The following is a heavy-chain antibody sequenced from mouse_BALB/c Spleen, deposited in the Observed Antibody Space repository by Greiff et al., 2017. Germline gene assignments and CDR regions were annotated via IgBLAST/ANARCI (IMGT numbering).Heavy chain of an antibody. J-gene: IGHJ4*01. Sequence: QVQLQQPGAELVRPGASVKLSCKASGYTFTSYWLKWVKQRPGQGLEWFGKIYPSDSYTNYNQKLKDKATLTVDKSSSTAYMQLSSPTSEDSAVYYCTGANSYAMDYWGQGTSVTVSA. V-gene: IGHV1-69*02. CDR2: IYPSDSYT. CDR3: TGANSYAMDY. CDR1: GYTFTSYW. D-gene: IGHD4-1*01.